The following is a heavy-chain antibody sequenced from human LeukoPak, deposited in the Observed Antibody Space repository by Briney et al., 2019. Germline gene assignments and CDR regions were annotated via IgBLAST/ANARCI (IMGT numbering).Heavy chain of an antibody. V-gene: IGHV1-18*01. CDR1: GYIFTSYG. Sequence: ASVKVSCEASGYIFTSYGFAWVRQAPGQGLEWMGWISALNGNTNYAQKFQGRVTMTTDTSTSTAYMELNDTAMCYCARDPEGVTPLDYWGQGTLVTVSS. CDR2: ISALNGNT. CDR3: ARDPEGVTPLDY. J-gene: IGHJ4*02. D-gene: IGHD3-10*01.